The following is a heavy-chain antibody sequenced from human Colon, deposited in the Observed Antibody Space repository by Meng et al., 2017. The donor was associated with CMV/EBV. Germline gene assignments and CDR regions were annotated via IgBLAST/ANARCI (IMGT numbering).Heavy chain of an antibody. D-gene: IGHD1-20*01. V-gene: IGHV1-18*04. CDR2: ITTYNGNT. J-gene: IGHJ6*02. CDR1: GYTFTGYY. Sequence: ASVKVSCKASGYTFTGYYMHWVRQAPGQGLEWVGWITTYNGNTNYEQKFQGRVTMTTDTSTSTVYMELRNLRSDDSAVYHCARVYNYNNLFFYAMDVWGQGTTVTVSS. CDR3: ARVYNYNNLFFYAMDV.